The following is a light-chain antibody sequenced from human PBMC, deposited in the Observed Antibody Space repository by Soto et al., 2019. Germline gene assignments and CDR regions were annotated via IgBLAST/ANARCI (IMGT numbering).Light chain of an antibody. J-gene: IGLJ2*01. CDR2: DVS. CDR3: SSYTSSSIPV. CDR1: SSDVGGYNY. Sequence: SALTQPASVSGSPGQSITISCIGTSSDVGGYNYVSWFQQHPGKAPKLMIYDVSNRPSGVSNRFSGSKSGNTASLTISGLQAEDEADYYCSSYTSSSIPVFGGGTKVTVL. V-gene: IGLV2-14*01.